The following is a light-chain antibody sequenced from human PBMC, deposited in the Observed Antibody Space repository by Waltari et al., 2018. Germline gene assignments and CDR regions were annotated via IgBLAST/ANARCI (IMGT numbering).Light chain of an antibody. V-gene: IGKV3-20*01. J-gene: IGKJ1*01. Sequence: EIVLTQSPASLSLSRRERATLSCKSSQRVAKYLAWYQQKPGQAPRLLIYHASIRATGIPDRFSGSGYGTDFSLTISRLEPEDFAVYFCQKYVNLPATFGQGTTVEV. CDR3: QKYVNLPAT. CDR2: HAS. CDR1: QRVAKY.